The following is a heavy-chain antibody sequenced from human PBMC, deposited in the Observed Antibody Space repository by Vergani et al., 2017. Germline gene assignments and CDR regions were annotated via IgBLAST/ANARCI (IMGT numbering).Heavy chain of an antibody. V-gene: IGHV4-31*03. Sequence: QVQLQESGPGLVKPSQTLSLTCTVSGGSISSGGYYWSWIRQHPGKGLEWIGYIYYSGSTYYNPSLKSRVTISVDTSKNQFSLKLSSVTAADTAVYYCARETLGTDYSNSRGSFGFDYWGQGTLVTVSS. CDR1: GGSISSGGYY. CDR3: ARETLGTDYSNSRGSFGFDY. D-gene: IGHD4-11*01. CDR2: IYYSGST. J-gene: IGHJ4*02.